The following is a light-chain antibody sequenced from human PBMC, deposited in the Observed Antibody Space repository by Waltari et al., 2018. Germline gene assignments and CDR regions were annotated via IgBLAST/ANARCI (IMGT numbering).Light chain of an antibody. Sequence: AVQMTQSPSSLSASLGDTVTITCRASQAIRNELGWYQQKPGKAPKLLIYAASRLQSGVPSRFSGSGSGTDFSLTISSLQPEDFATYYCLQDNNYPLSFGLGTKLEIK. CDR1: QAIRNE. V-gene: IGKV1-6*01. J-gene: IGKJ2*03. CDR2: AAS. CDR3: LQDNNYPLS.